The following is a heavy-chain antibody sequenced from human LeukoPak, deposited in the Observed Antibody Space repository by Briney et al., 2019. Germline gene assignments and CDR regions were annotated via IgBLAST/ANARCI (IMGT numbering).Heavy chain of an antibody. D-gene: IGHD3-10*01. CDR2: INWSGGST. CDR1: GFTLDDYG. Sequence: GGSLRLSCAASGFTLDDYGMTWVRQAPGKGLEWVSGINWSGGSTSYADSVKGRFTISRDNVKNSLYLQMNSLRPEDTALYYCAREGVSYYGSRNDYWGQGTLVTVSS. CDR3: AREGVSYYGSRNDY. J-gene: IGHJ4*02. V-gene: IGHV3-20*04.